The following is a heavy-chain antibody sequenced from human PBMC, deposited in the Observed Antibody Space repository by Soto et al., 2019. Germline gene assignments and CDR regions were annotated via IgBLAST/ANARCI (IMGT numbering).Heavy chain of an antibody. D-gene: IGHD3-10*01. CDR2: INSDGSTT. CDR3: ARLLGGSGSFIDY. J-gene: IGHJ4*02. V-gene: IGHV3-74*01. CDR1: GFIFSGYW. Sequence: EVQLVESGGGLVQPGGSLRLSCAASGFIFSGYWKHWVRQAPGKGLVWVSRINSDGSTTSYADSVKGRFTISRDNAKNTMYLQMNSLRAEDTAVYYCARLLGGSGSFIDYWGQGTLVTVSS.